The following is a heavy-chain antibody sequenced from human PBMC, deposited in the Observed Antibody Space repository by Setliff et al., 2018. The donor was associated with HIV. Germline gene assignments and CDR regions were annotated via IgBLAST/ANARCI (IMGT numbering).Heavy chain of an antibody. CDR3: TRGLGITMVRGIRTFDP. J-gene: IGHJ5*02. CDR1: NTSVSGYY. D-gene: IGHD3-10*01. V-gene: IGHV4-34*01. CDR2: INQSGGT. Sequence: SETLSLTCAVYNTSVSGYYWTWIRQSPGRGLEWIGEINQSGGTDYNPSLRSRVYMSLDTSKNQFSLKLLSVTAADSAVYYCTRGLGITMVRGIRTFDPWGQGTQVTV.